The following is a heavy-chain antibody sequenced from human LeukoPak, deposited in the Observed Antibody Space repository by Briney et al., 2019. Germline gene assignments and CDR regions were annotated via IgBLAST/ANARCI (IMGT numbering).Heavy chain of an antibody. V-gene: IGHV1-69*13. D-gene: IGHD3-10*01. CDR3: ARVRLLWFGELGDAFDI. Sequence: GASVKVSCKASGGTFSSYAISWVRQAPGQGLEWMGGIIPIFGTANYAQKFQGRVTITADESTSTAYMELSSLRSEDTAVYYCARVRLLWFGELGDAFDIWGQGTMVTVSS. J-gene: IGHJ3*02. CDR2: IIPIFGTA. CDR1: GGTFSSYA.